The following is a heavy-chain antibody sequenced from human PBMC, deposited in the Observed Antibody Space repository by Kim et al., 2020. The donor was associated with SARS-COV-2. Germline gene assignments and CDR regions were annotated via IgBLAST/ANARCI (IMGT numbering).Heavy chain of an antibody. D-gene: IGHD3-16*01. CDR2: I. Sequence: IAHAHSVTGRLASSRDNAKNSLYLQMNSLRAEDTAVYDCARDLPWGDFDYWGQGTLVTVSS. V-gene: IGHV3-21*01. CDR3: ARDLPWGDFDY. J-gene: IGHJ4*02.